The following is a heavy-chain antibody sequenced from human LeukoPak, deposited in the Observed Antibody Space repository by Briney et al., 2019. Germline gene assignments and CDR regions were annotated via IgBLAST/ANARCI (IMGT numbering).Heavy chain of an antibody. V-gene: IGHV1-46*01. D-gene: IGHD7-27*01. J-gene: IGHJ3*02. CDR3: ARENPTGAFDI. CDR2: INPSGGST. Sequence: ASVKVSCKASGYTFTRYAMNWVRQAPGQGLEWMGIINPSGGSTSYAQKFQGRVTMTRDTSTSTVYMELSSLRSEDTAVYYCARENPTGAFDIWGQGTMVTVSS. CDR1: GYTFTRYA.